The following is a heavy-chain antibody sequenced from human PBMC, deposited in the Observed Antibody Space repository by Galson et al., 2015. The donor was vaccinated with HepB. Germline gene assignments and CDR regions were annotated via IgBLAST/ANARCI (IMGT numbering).Heavy chain of an antibody. V-gene: IGHV1-69*06. J-gene: IGHJ4*02. Sequence: SCAASGFTFSSYAISWVRQAPGQGLEWMGGIIPIFGTANYAQKFQGRVTITADKSTSTAYMELSSLRSEDTAVYYCARSTVISPYDVRYYFDYWGQGTLVTVSS. CDR3: ARSTVISPYDVRYYFDY. CDR2: IIPIFGTA. CDR1: GFTFSSYA. D-gene: IGHD4-11*01.